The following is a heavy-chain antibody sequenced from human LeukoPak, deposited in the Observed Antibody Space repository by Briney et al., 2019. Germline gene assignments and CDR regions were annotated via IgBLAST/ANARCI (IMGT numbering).Heavy chain of an antibody. D-gene: IGHD3-10*01. CDR1: GYTFTGYY. J-gene: IGHJ5*02. CDR3: ARVRVRGMNWFDP. V-gene: IGHV1-2*02. CDR2: INPNSGGT. Sequence: ASVKVSCKASGYTFTGYYMHWVRQAPGQGLEWVGWINPNSGGTNYAQKFQGRVTMTRDASISTAYMELSRLRSDDTAVYYCARVRVRGMNWFDPWGQGTLVTVSS.